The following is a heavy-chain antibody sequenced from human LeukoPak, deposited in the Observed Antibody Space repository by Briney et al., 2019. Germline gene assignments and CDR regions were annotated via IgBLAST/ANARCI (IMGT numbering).Heavy chain of an antibody. CDR3: ARQVTRNWFDP. J-gene: IGHJ5*02. CDR1: GGSISSSGSS. CDR2: IDYDGGT. Sequence: PSETLSLTCTVSGGSISSSGSSWGWIRQPPGKGLEWIGTIDYDGGTYYNPSLKSRATISVDTSKNQFSLKLSSVTAAETAVYYCARQVTRNWFDPWGPGTLVTVSS. V-gene: IGHV4-39*01.